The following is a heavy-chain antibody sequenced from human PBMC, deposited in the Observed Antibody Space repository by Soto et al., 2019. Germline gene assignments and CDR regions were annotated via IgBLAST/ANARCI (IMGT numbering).Heavy chain of an antibody. CDR2: IYTSGST. D-gene: IGHD2-15*01. V-gene: IGHV4-4*07. Sequence: PSETLSLTCTVSGGSISSYYWSWIRQPAGKGLEWIGRIYTSGSTNYNPSLKSRVTMSVDTSKNQFSLKLSSVTAADTAVYYCARQAGYCTGGSCYPFDPWGQGTLVTFSS. CDR1: GGSISSYY. CDR3: ARQAGYCTGGSCYPFDP. J-gene: IGHJ5*02.